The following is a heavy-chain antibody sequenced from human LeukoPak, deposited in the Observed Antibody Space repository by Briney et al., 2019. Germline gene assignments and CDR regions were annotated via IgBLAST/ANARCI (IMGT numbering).Heavy chain of an antibody. D-gene: IGHD1-26*01. CDR3: ARVVIVDFDY. Sequence: GESLKISCAASGFTFSSYSMNWVRQAPGKGLEWVSSISSSSSYIYYADSVKGRFTISRDNAKNSLYLQMNSLRAEDTAVYYCARVVIVDFDYWSQGTLVTVSS. V-gene: IGHV3-21*01. CDR2: ISSSSSYI. CDR1: GFTFSSYS. J-gene: IGHJ4*02.